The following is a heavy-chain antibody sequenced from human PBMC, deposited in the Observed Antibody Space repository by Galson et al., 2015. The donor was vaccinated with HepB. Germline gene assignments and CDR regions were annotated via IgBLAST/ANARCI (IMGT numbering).Heavy chain of an antibody. D-gene: IGHD2/OR15-2a*01. J-gene: IGHJ3*02. CDR2: ISYDGSNK. Sequence: SLRLSCAASGFTFSSYGMHWVRQAPGKGLEWVAVISYDGSNKYYADSVKGRFTISRDNSKNTLYLQMNSLRAEDTAVYYCAKESSVVFYKSHKDALDIWGQGTMVTVSS. V-gene: IGHV3-30*18. CDR1: GFTFSSYG. CDR3: AKESSVVFYKSHKDALDI.